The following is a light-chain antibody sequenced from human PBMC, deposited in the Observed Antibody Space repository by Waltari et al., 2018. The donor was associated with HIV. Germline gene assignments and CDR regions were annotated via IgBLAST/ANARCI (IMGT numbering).Light chain of an antibody. V-gene: IGLV1-40*01. CDR3: QSFDSSLTTSGVI. Sequence: QSVLTQPHSVSGAPGQRVTISCTGSSSNIGAGSDVHWYQQLPGTAPKLLIYANINRPSGVPDRFSGSKSGSSASLAITVLQAEDEAHYYCQSFDSSLTTSGVIFGGGTKLTVL. J-gene: IGLJ2*01. CDR2: ANI. CDR1: SSNIGAGSD.